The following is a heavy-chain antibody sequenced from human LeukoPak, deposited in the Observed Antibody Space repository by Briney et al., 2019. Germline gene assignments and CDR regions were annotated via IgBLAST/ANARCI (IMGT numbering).Heavy chain of an antibody. J-gene: IGHJ4*02. V-gene: IGHV4-39*07. CDR3: ARDYSVGGFDY. CDR1: NGSISSRSYY. CDR2: MYYSGST. D-gene: IGHD6-19*01. Sequence: SETLSLTCTVSNGSISSRSYYWGWIRQSPGKGLEWIGSMYYSGSTYYKRSLKSRVTISGDTSKNQFSLKLSSVTAADTAVYYCARDYSVGGFDYWGQGTLVTVSS.